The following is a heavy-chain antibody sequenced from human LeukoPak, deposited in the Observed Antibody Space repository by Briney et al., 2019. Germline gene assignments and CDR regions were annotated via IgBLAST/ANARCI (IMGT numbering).Heavy chain of an antibody. CDR1: GFTFSSYW. V-gene: IGHV3-7*03. CDR3: ARQLLRYFDWLPYFDY. Sequence: GGSLRLSCAASGFTFSSYWMSWVRQAPGKGLEWVASIKQDGSEKYYVDSVKGRFTISRDNAKNSLYLQMNSLRAEDTAVYYCARQLLRYFDWLPYFDYWGQGTLVTVSS. D-gene: IGHD3-9*01. J-gene: IGHJ4*02. CDR2: IKQDGSEK.